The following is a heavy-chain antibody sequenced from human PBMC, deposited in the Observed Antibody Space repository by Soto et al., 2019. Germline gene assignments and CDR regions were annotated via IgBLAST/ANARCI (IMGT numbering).Heavy chain of an antibody. CDR1: GYSFTSYW. Sequence: PGESLKISCKGSGYSFTSYWIGWVRQMPGKGLEWMGIIYPGDSDTRYSPSFQGQVTISADKSISTAYLQWSSLKASDTAMYYCARNSLEFDILTGPTDYWGQGTLVTVSS. D-gene: IGHD3-9*01. V-gene: IGHV5-51*01. CDR2: IYPGDSDT. CDR3: ARNSLEFDILTGPTDY. J-gene: IGHJ4*02.